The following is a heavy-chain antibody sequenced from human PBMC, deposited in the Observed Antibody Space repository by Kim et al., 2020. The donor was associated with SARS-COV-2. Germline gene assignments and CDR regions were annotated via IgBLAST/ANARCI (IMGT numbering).Heavy chain of an antibody. D-gene: IGHD2-2*01. J-gene: IGHJ6*02. Sequence: NSTPPLKSRVTISVDTSKNQFSLKLSSVTAADTAVYYCARKGQLLYSMDVWGQGTTVTVSS. CDR3: ARKGQLLYSMDV. V-gene: IGHV4-34*01.